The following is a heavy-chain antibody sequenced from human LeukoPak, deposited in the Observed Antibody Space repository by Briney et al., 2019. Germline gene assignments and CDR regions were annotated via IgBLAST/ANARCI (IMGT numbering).Heavy chain of an antibody. J-gene: IGHJ5*02. CDR1: GDSVSSNSVT. CDR2: TYYRSTWYN. Sequence: SGPGLVKSSQTLSLTCAISGDSVSSNSVTWNWIRQSPSRGLEWLGRTYYRSTWYNDYAVSVRGRITVNPDTSKNRFSLHLNSVTPEDTAVYYCARRLTQYDCFDPWGQGILVTVSS. V-gene: IGHV6-1*01. CDR3: ARRLTQYDCFDP. D-gene: IGHD2-2*01.